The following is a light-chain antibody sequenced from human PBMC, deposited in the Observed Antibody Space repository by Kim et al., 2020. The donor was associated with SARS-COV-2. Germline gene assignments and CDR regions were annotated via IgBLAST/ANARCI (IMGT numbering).Light chain of an antibody. J-gene: IGKJ2*01. CDR1: QSVLYSSNNKNY. Sequence: TINCKSSQSVLYSSNNKNYLAWYQQKPGQPPKLLIYWASTRESGVPDRFSGSGSGTDFTLTISSLQADDVAVYYCQQYYSTPPAYTFGQGTKLEI. CDR2: WAS. V-gene: IGKV4-1*01. CDR3: QQYYSTPPAYT.